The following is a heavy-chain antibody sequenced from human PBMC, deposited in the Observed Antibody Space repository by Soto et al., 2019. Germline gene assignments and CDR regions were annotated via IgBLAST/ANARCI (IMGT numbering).Heavy chain of an antibody. V-gene: IGHV4-31*03. J-gene: IGHJ6*02. CDR2: IYYSGST. CDR3: ARAWGDWGSYGMDV. D-gene: IGHD2-21*02. CDR1: GVSISSGGYY. Sequence: QVQLQESGPGLVKPSQTLSLTCTVSGVSISSGGYYWSWIRQHPGKGLEWIGYIYYSGSTYYNPSLKSRVTISVDTSKNQFSLKLSSVTAADTAVYYCARAWGDWGSYGMDVWGQGTTVTVSS.